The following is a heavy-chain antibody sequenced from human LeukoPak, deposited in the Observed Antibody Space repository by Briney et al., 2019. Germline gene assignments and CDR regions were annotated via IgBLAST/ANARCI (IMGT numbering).Heavy chain of an antibody. CDR1: GYSFTSYW. J-gene: IGHJ3*02. CDR3: ARQKIVVVTDAFDI. V-gene: IGHV5-51*01. CDR2: IYPGDSDT. D-gene: IGHD3-22*01. Sequence: PGESLEISCKGSGYSFTSYWIGWVRQMPGKGLEWMGIIYPGDSDTRYSPSFQGQVTISADKSISTAYLQWSSLKASDTAMYYYARQKIVVVTDAFDIWGQGTMVTVSS.